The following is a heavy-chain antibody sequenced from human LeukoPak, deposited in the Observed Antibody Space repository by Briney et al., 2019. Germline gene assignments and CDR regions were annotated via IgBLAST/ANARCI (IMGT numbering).Heavy chain of an antibody. D-gene: IGHD3-16*01. CDR1: GFTFSSYW. CDR2: IREDGNEK. Sequence: GGSLRLSCSASGFTFSSYWMSWVRQTTGKGLECVAKIREDGNEKFYVDSVKGRFTISRDDAKNSVYLQMNSLRVEDTAVYFCARDYIGGWNDHWGQGTLVTVSS. CDR3: ARDYIGGWNDH. J-gene: IGHJ4*02. V-gene: IGHV3-7*01.